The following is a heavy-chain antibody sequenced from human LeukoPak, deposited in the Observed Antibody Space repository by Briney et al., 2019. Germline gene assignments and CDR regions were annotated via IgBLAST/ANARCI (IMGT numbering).Heavy chain of an antibody. CDR2: IYHSGKA. V-gene: IGHV4-30-2*01. D-gene: IGHD3-10*01. J-gene: IGHJ4*02. CDR3: ARPFGSASYIGY. CDR1: AFSISNSGYS. Sequence: PSQTLSLTCSVSAFSISNSGYSWRWLRQPPGKGLGWIGFIYHSGKAYYTPSLESRATISVDTSSNQCSLRLTSVTAADTAVYYCARPFGSASYIGYWGQGTLVTVSS.